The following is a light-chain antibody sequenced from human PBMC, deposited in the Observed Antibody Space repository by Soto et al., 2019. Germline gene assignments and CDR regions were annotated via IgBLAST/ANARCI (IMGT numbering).Light chain of an antibody. J-gene: IGLJ3*02. CDR2: DVT. CDR1: SSDIGGYDF. CDR3: NSYTSSSTRV. V-gene: IGLV2-14*01. Sequence: QSALTQPASVSGSPGQSITISCTGTSSDIGGYDFVSWYQQHPGKAPQLMIYDVTNRPSGVSNRFSGSKSGNTASLTISGLQADDEADYYCNSYTSSSTRVFGGGTKLTVL.